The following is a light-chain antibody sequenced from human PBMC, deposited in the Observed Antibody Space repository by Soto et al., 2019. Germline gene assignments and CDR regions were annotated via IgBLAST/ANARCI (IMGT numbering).Light chain of an antibody. CDR2: EGN. Sequence: QSALTQPASVSGSPGQSITISCTGTSSDVDIYNLVSWYQQHPGKAPKLMIYEGNKRPSGISNRFSASKSGNTASLTISGLQAEDEADYYCLSYAGTNTLVFGGGTKVTVL. V-gene: IGLV2-23*01. CDR3: LSYAGTNTLV. J-gene: IGLJ3*02. CDR1: SSDVDIYNL.